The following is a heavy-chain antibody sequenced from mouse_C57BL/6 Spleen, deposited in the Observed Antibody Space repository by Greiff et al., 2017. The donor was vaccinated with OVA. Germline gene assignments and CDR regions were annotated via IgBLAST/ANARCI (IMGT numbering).Heavy chain of an antibody. D-gene: IGHD1-1*01. Sequence: VKLVESGPGLVQPSQSLSITCTVSGFSFTSYGVHWVRQSPGKGLEWLGVIWSGGSTDYNAAFISRLSISKDNSKSQVFFKMNSLQADDTAIYYCARGIYGSILYFDVWGTGTTVTVSS. CDR2: IWSGGST. V-gene: IGHV2-2*01. J-gene: IGHJ1*03. CDR3: ARGIYGSILYFDV. CDR1: GFSFTSYG.